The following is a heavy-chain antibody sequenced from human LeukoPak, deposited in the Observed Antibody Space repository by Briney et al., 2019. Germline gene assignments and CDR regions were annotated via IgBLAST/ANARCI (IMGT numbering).Heavy chain of an antibody. CDR1: GFTFSSSA. Sequence: GGSLRLSCAASGFTFSSSAMSWVRQAPGKGLEWVSGISGSGGGAYYADSVKGRFTISRDNSKNTLYLQMNSLRAEDTAVYYCAKASMARGAGNWFDPWGQGTLVTVSS. J-gene: IGHJ5*02. V-gene: IGHV3-23*01. D-gene: IGHD3-10*01. CDR2: ISGSGGGA. CDR3: AKASMARGAGNWFDP.